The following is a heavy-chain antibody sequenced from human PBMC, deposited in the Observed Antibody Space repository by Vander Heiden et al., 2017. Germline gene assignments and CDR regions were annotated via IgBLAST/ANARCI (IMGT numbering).Heavy chain of an antibody. CDR2: IYYSGST. CDR1: GGPVSSGSDY. J-gene: IGHJ4*02. CDR3: AREGGGYTDPFDY. V-gene: IGHV4-61*01. D-gene: IGHD3-16*01. Sequence: QVQLQESGPGLVKPSATLSLTCTVSGGPVSSGSDYWSWIRQPPGKGLEWIGYIYYSGSTNYNPSLKSRVTISVDTSKNQFSLKLSSVTAADTAVYYCAREGGGYTDPFDYWGQGTLVTVSS.